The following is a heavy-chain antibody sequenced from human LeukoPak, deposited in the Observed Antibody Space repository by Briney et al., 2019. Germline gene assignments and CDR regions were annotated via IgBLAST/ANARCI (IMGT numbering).Heavy chain of an antibody. Sequence: GASVKVSCKASGYTFSSYGISWVRQAPGQGLEWLGWIGAYNGNTNYAQELQGRVTMTTDTSTNTAYMEMRSLRSDDTAVYYCARDTPYSSGYYSSDYWGQGTLVTVSS. V-gene: IGHV1-18*04. CDR2: IGAYNGNT. CDR3: ARDTPYSSGYYSSDY. CDR1: GYTFSSYG. D-gene: IGHD3-22*01. J-gene: IGHJ4*02.